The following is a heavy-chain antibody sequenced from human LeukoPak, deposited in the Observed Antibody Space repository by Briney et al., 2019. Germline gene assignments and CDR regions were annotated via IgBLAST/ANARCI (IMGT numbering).Heavy chain of an antibody. CDR3: ARVYYYDSSGYLGSGAFDI. CDR1: EFTFSNFG. CDR2: ISSSSSYI. J-gene: IGHJ3*02. V-gene: IGHV3-21*01. Sequence: PGGSLRLSCAASEFTFSNFGMNWVRQAPGKGLEWVSSISSSSSYIYYADSVKGRFTISRDNAKNSLYLQMNSLRAEDTAVYYCARVYYYDSSGYLGSGAFDIWGQGTMVTVSS. D-gene: IGHD3-22*01.